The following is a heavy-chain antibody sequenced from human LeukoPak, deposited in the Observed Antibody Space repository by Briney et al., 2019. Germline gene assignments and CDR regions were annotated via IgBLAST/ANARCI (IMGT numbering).Heavy chain of an antibody. Sequence: ASVKVSCKASGYTFTSYAMHWVRQAPGQRLEWMGWINAGNGSTKYSQRFQGRVTITRDTSAITAYMELSSLRSEDTAVYYCARDRVYCSSTSCTNCFDPWGQGTLVTVSS. V-gene: IGHV1-3*01. CDR2: INAGNGST. CDR1: GYTFTSYA. CDR3: ARDRVYCSSTSCTNCFDP. D-gene: IGHD2-2*01. J-gene: IGHJ5*02.